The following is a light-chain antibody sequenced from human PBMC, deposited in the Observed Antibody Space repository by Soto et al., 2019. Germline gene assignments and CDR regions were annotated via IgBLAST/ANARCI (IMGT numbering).Light chain of an antibody. V-gene: IGKV1-12*01. J-gene: IGKJ3*01. CDR1: QAISNW. CDR3: QQANNFPHL. CDR2: AAS. Sequence: DIQMTQSPSSVSASVGDKVTITCRASQAISNWLAWYQQKPGKAPKLLIYAASRLQSGVPSRFSGSGSGTDFSHTISSLQPEAFASYYCQQANNFPHLFGPGTKVEI.